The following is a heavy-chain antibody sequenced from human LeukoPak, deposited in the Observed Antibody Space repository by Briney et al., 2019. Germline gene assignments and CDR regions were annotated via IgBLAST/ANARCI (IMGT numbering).Heavy chain of an antibody. CDR1: GGSISNSY. Sequence: PSETLSLTCTVSGGSISNSYWSWIRQPPGKGLEWIGYIYYTGDSNYNPSLKSRVAISLDTSKNQFSLKLSSVTAADTAVYYCAAGYYDSSTFDPWGQGTLVTVSS. V-gene: IGHV4-59*12. J-gene: IGHJ5*02. CDR2: IYYTGDS. CDR3: AAGYYDSSTFDP. D-gene: IGHD3-22*01.